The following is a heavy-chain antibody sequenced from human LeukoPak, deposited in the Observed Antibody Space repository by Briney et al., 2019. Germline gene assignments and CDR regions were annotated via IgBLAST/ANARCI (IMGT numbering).Heavy chain of an antibody. CDR3: TRLEGGFSPAY. D-gene: IGHD3-16*01. Sequence: PSETLSLTCTVSGGSISSSSYFWGWIRQPPEKGLEWIGSIYYSGSSYYNPSLKSRVTISVDTSKNQFSLRLNSVTAADTAVYYCTRLEGGFSPAYWGQGTVVTVSS. J-gene: IGHJ4*02. CDR2: IYYSGSS. V-gene: IGHV4-39*01. CDR1: GGSISSSSYF.